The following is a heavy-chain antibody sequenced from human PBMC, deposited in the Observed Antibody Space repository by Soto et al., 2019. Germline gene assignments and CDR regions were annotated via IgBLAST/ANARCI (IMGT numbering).Heavy chain of an antibody. CDR2: IYYSGST. J-gene: IGHJ6*02. V-gene: IGHV4-31*03. D-gene: IGHD3-10*01. CDR3: ARDRMVRGPYYYGMDV. CDR1: GGSISSGGYY. Sequence: TSETLSLTCTVSGGSISSGGYYWSWIRQHPGKGLEWIGYIYYSGSTYYNPSLKSRVTISVDTSKNQFSLKLSSVTAADTAVYYCARDRMVRGPYYYGMDVRGQGTTVTVSS.